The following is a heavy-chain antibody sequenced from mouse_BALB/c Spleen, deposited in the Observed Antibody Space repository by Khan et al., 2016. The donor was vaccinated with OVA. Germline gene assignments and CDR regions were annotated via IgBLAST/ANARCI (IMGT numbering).Heavy chain of an antibody. V-gene: IGHV3-2*02. D-gene: IGHD4-1*01. CDR3: ASDLGRYYALDS. CDR1: GYSITSDYA. Sequence: QLEESGPGLVKPSQSLSLTCTVTGYSITSDYAWNWIRQFPGNKLEWMGYISYSGSTTYNPLLKSRISITRDTSKAQFFLQLKSVTSEDTATYYCASDLGRYYALDSWGQGTSVTVSS. CDR2: ISYSGST. J-gene: IGHJ4*01.